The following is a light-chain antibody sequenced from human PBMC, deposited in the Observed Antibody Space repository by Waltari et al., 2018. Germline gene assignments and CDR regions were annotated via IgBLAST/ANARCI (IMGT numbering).Light chain of an antibody. CDR1: SSDVGFYNH. J-gene: IGLJ3*02. Sequence: QSALTQPASVSGSPGQSITISSTGTSSDVGFYNHFPWYQQHPGKAPKLMIYDVSERPSGVSNRFSGSKSGNTASLTISGLQADDEADYYCNSYTGSSSWVFGGGTKLTV. V-gene: IGLV2-14*01. CDR3: NSYTGSSSWV. CDR2: DVS.